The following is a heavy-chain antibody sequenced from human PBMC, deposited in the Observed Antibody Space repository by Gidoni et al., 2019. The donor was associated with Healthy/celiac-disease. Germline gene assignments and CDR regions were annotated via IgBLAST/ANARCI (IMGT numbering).Heavy chain of an antibody. CDR1: GFPFSSYG. V-gene: IGHV3-30*18. J-gene: IGHJ4*02. D-gene: IGHD4-17*01. CDR2: ISYDGSNK. Sequence: QVQLVESGGGVVQPGRSLRLSCAASGFPFSSYGMHWVRQAPGKGLEWVAVISYDGSNKYYADSVKGRFTISRDNSKNTLYLQMNSLRAEDTAVYYCAKLLTTVTTSGPGDYWGQGTLVTVSS. CDR3: AKLLTTVTTSGPGDY.